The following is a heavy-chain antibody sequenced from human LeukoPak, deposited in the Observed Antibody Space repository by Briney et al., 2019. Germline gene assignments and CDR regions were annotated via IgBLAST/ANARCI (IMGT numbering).Heavy chain of an antibody. CDR2: IDSDTYGNTI. V-gene: IGHV3-48*02. CDR3: ARDQEYCSSTSCYRWFDP. J-gene: IGHJ5*02. D-gene: IGHD2-2*01. CDR1: GFTLSSYS. Sequence: PGGSLRLSCAASGFTLSSYSMNWVRQAPGKGLEWISYIDSDTYGNTIYYPHTVKGRFTISRDNAKNSLYLQMDSLRDEDTAVYYCARDQEYCSSTSCYRWFDPWGQGTLVTVSS.